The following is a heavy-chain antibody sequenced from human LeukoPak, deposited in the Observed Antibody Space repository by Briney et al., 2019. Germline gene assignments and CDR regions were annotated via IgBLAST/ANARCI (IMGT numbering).Heavy chain of an antibody. V-gene: IGHV3-23*01. CDR3: AHGAMYQLDY. J-gene: IGHJ4*02. CDR2: IIGGGGST. CDR1: GFPFSSHG. D-gene: IGHD2-2*01. Sequence: GGSLRLSCAAAGFPFSSHGMSWVRQAPGKGLEWVSGIIGGGGSTYYADSVKGRFTISGDNSRNTLFLQMNSLRAEDTAVYYCAHGAMYQLDYWGQGTLVTVSS.